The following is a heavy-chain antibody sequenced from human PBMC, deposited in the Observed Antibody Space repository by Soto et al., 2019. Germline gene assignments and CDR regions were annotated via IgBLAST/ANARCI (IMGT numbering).Heavy chain of an antibody. V-gene: IGHV3-23*01. CDR2: ISGSGGST. CDR3: AKAYSSGYYTLYYFDS. J-gene: IGHJ4*02. Sequence: QSGGSLRLSCAASGFTFSSYAMSWVRQAPGKGLEWVSAISGSGGSTYYADSVKGRFTISRDNSKNTPYLQMNSLRAEDTAVYYCAKAYSSGYYTLYYFDSWGQGTLVTVSS. CDR1: GFTFSSYA. D-gene: IGHD3-22*01.